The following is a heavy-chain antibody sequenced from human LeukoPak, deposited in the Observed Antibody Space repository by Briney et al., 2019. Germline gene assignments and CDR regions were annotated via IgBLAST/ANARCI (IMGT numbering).Heavy chain of an antibody. Sequence: ASVKVSCKASGYTFTGYYMHWVRQAPGQGLERMGRINPNSGGTNYAQKFQGRVTMTRDTSISTAYMELSRLRSDDTAVYYCARTQSRDGFEFWAAFDIWGQGTMVTVSS. D-gene: IGHD5-24*01. J-gene: IGHJ3*02. V-gene: IGHV1-2*06. CDR3: ARTQSRDGFEFWAAFDI. CDR2: INPNSGGT. CDR1: GYTFTGYY.